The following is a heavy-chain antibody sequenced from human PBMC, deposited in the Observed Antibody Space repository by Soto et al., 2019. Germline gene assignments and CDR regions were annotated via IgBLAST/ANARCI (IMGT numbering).Heavy chain of an antibody. D-gene: IGHD6-19*01. V-gene: IGHV4-30-2*01. CDR2: IYHSGST. J-gene: IGHJ4*02. Sequence: QLQLQESGSGLVKPSQTLSLTCAVSGGSISSGGYSWSWIRQPPGKGLEWIGYIYHSGSTYYNPSLQSRVTISVDRSKNQFSLKLSSVTAADLAVXXCXXXXXXXXVAVDYWGQGTLVTVSS. CDR3: XXXXXXXXVAVDY. CDR1: GGSISSGGYS.